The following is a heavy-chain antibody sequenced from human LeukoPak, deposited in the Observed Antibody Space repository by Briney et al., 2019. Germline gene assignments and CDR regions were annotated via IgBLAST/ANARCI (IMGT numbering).Heavy chain of an antibody. CDR2: IYYSGST. V-gene: IGHV4-39*07. J-gene: IGHJ5*02. CDR3: ARDSLNYYDSSGYTP. CDR1: GFAFSSYA. D-gene: IGHD3-22*01. Sequence: GSLRLSCAASGFAFSSYAMNWIRQPPGKGLEWIGSIYYSGSTYYNPSLKSQVTISVDTSKNQISLKLSSVTAADTAGYYCARDSLNYYDSSGYTPWGQGTLVTVSS.